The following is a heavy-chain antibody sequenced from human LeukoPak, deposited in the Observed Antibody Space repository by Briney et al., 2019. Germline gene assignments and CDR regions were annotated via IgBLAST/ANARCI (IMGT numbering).Heavy chain of an antibody. CDR3: AREGGLSGMDV. V-gene: IGHV4-59*01. Sequence: SETLSLTCTVSGGSISSYYWSWIRQPPEKGLAWIGYIYYSGSTNYNPSLKSRVTISVDTSKNQFSLKLSSVTAADTAVYYCAREGGLSGMDVWGQGTTVTVSS. D-gene: IGHD3-16*01. CDR2: IYYSGST. CDR1: GGSISSYY. J-gene: IGHJ6*02.